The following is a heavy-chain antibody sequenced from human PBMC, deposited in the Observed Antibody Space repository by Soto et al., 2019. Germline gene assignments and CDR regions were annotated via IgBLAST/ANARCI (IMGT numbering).Heavy chain of an antibody. D-gene: IGHD3-22*01. CDR1: GYSFTNFW. CDR3: ARPDNYYDSSGYYLD. J-gene: IGHJ4*02. CDR2: IDPSDSYT. Sequence: PGESLKISCETSGYSFTNFWISWVRQMPGKGLEWMRRIDPSDSYTNYSPSFQGHVTISADKSISTAYLQWSSLKASDTAMYYCARPDNYYDSSGYYLDWGQGTLVTVS. V-gene: IGHV5-10-1*01.